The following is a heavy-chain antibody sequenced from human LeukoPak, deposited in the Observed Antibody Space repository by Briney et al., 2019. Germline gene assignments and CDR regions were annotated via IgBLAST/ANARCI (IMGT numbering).Heavy chain of an antibody. Sequence: GGSLRLSCAASGFTVSSNYMSWVRQAPGKGLEWVSVIYSGGSTYYADSVKGRFTISRDNSKNTLYLQMNSLRAEDTAVYYCAKEVGIVVVPAATHYYYGMDVWGQGTTVTVSS. D-gene: IGHD2-2*03. J-gene: IGHJ6*02. V-gene: IGHV3-53*01. CDR1: GFTVSSNY. CDR3: AKEVGIVVVPAATHYYYGMDV. CDR2: IYSGGST.